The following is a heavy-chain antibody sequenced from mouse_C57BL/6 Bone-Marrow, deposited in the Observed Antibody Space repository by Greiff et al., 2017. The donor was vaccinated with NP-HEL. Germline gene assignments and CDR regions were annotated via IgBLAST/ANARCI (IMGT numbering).Heavy chain of an antibody. D-gene: IGHD2-1*01. CDR2: IDPANGNT. J-gene: IGHJ3*01. Sequence: VHVKQSVAELVRPGASVKLSCTASGFNIKNTYMHWVKQRPQQGLEWIGRIDPANGNTKYAPKFQGKATITADTSSNTAYLQLSSLTSEDTAIYYCARPYENYYHTGWFAYWGQGTLVTVSA. V-gene: IGHV14-3*01. CDR1: GFNIKNTY. CDR3: ARPYENYYHTGWFAY.